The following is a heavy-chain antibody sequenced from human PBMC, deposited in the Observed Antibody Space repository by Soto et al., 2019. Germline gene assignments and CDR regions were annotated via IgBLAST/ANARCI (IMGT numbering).Heavy chain of an antibody. CDR2: IFYSGST. V-gene: IGHV4-39*01. Sequence: QLQLQESGPGLVKPSETLSLTCNVSGGSISSSRSYWAWIRQPPGKGLEWIANIFYSGSTYYNPSLKSRVTVSVDTSTNQFSLKLSSVTAADTAVYYCARPAAAAGTELWFDPWGQGTLVTVSS. CDR3: ARPAAAAGTELWFDP. D-gene: IGHD6-13*01. CDR1: GGSISSSRSY. J-gene: IGHJ5*02.